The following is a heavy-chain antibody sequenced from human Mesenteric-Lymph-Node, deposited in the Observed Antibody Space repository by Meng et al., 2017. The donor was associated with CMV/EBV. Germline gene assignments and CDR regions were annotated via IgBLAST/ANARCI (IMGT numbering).Heavy chain of an antibody. V-gene: IGHV1-46*01. CDR3: ARDQDTARHYYDSSGYYLTTFVY. J-gene: IGHJ4*02. CDR2: INPSGGST. D-gene: IGHD3-22*01. CDR1: YY. Sequence: YYMHWVRQAPGQGLEWMGIINPSGGSTSYAQKFQGRVTMTRDTSTSTVYMELSSLRSEDTAVYYCARDQDTARHYYDSSGYYLTTFVYWGQGTLVTVSS.